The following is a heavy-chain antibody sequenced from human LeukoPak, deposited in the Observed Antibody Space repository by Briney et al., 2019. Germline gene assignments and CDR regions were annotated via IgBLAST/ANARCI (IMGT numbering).Heavy chain of an antibody. J-gene: IGHJ4*02. Sequence: SETLSLTCTVSGGSIGSHYWSWIRQPPGKGLEWIGYIYYSGSTNYNPSLKSRVTISVDTSKNQFSLKLSSVTAADTAVYYCATQKYSSDALGWGQGTRVTVSS. CDR3: ATQKYSSDALG. CDR2: IYYSGST. V-gene: IGHV4-59*11. D-gene: IGHD6-25*01. CDR1: GGSIGSHY.